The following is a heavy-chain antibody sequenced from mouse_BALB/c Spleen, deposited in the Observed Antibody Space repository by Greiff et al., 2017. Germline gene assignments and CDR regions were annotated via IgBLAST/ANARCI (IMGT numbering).Heavy chain of an antibody. CDR2: ISNLAYSI. D-gene: IGHD3-1*01. CDR3: ARVGTGFAY. CDR1: GFTFSDYG. J-gene: IGHJ3*01. V-gene: IGHV5-15*02. Sequence: DVKLVESGGGLVQPGGSRKLSCAASGFTFSDYGMAWVRQAPGKGPEWVAFISNLAYSIYYADTVTGRFTISRENAKNTLYLEMSSLRSEDTAMYYCARVGTGFAYWGQGTLVTVSA.